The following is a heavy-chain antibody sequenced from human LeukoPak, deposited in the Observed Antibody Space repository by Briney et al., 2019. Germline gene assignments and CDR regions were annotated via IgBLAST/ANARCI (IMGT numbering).Heavy chain of an antibody. D-gene: IGHD6-19*01. Sequence: SGTLSLTCSVSGDSISTNEWWSWVRPPPGEGLEWIGEVFHSGSTNYNPSLKSRVTISIDKSKNQFSLEVTSVTAADTAIYYCARDLAVAGTNYFDFWDQGVLVTVSS. J-gene: IGHJ4*02. CDR1: GDSISTNEW. CDR3: ARDLAVAGTNYFDF. CDR2: VFHSGST. V-gene: IGHV4-4*02.